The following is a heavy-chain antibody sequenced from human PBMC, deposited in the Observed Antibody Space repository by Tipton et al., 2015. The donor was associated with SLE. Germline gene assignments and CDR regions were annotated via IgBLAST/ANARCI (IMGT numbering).Heavy chain of an antibody. CDR1: GGSISKSTSY. Sequence: TLSLTCTVSGGSISKSTSYWAWIRQPPGKGLEWIGSVFHTGTTHYTPSLKSRVIISVDTSKNQFSLRLSSVTAADTAVYYCARESRGYDFLDYWGQGTLVTVSS. V-gene: IGHV4-39*07. CDR3: ARESRGYDFLDY. J-gene: IGHJ4*02. CDR2: VFHTGTT. D-gene: IGHD5-12*01.